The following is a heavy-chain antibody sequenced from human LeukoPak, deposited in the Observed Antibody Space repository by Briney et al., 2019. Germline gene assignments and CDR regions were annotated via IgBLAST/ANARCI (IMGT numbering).Heavy chain of an antibody. D-gene: IGHD3-22*01. J-gene: IGHJ5*02. CDR2: ISNDGGGT. CDR3: AKGSSGYFADL. V-gene: IGHV3-23*01. CDR1: GFISNYG. Sequence: GGSLRLSCAASGFISNYGLIWVRQAPGKGLEWVSAISNDGGGTQYADFVKGRFTISRDNSKNTLFLQMSSLRAEDTALYFCAKGSSGYFADLWGQGTLVTVSS.